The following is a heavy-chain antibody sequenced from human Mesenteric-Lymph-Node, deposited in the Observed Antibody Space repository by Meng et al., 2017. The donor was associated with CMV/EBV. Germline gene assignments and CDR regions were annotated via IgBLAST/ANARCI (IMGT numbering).Heavy chain of an antibody. J-gene: IGHJ4*02. V-gene: IGHV3-73*01. CDR3: TGGNDF. Sequence: SLQLSCAASVFTFSGSAIQWVRRAAGKGLGWIGRIRSKANTYATAYAESVKGRFTISRDDLKNTAYLQMNSLKTEDTAVYFCTGGNDFWGQGTLVTVSS. CDR2: IRSKANTYAT. D-gene: IGHD3-16*01. CDR1: VFTFSGSA.